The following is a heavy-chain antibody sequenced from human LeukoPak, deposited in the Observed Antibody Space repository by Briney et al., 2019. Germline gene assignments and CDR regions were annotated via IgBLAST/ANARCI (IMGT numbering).Heavy chain of an antibody. Sequence: SETLSLTCAVYGGSFSGYYRSWIRQPPGKGLEWIGEINHSGSTNYNPSLKSRVTISVDTSKNQFSLKLSSVTAADTAVYYCARLRSSSEYCYYYMDVWGKGTTVTVSS. V-gene: IGHV4-34*01. CDR3: ARLRSSSEYCYYYMDV. CDR1: GGSFSGYY. CDR2: INHSGST. J-gene: IGHJ6*03. D-gene: IGHD6-6*01.